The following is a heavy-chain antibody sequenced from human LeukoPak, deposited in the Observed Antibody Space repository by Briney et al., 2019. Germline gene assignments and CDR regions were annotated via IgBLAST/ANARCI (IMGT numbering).Heavy chain of an antibody. CDR3: ARVGSWTEEPDTGLDH. CDR1: GDTVSSTRAA. CDR2: TYYRSKWYN. V-gene: IGHV6-1*01. Sequence: SQTLSLTCAISGDTVSSTRAAWNWIRQSPSRGLEWLGRTYYRSKWYNDYAVSMKSRITINPDTSKNQFSLQLNSVTPEDTAVYYCARVGSWTEEPDTGLDHWGQGTLVTVSS. J-gene: IGHJ4*02. D-gene: IGHD6-13*01.